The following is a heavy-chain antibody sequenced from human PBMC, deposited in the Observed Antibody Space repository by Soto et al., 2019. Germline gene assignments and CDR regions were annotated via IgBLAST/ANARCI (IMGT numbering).Heavy chain of an antibody. Sequence: SETLSLTCAVYGGSFSGYYWSWIRQPPGKGLEWIGEINHSGSTNYNPSLKSRVTISVDTSKNQFSLKLSSVTAADTAVYYCARGQYCSSTSCYKIRSYYYYYYYMDVWGKGTTVTVSS. CDR3: ARGQYCSSTSCYKIRSYYYYYYYMDV. CDR2: INHSGST. CDR1: GGSFSGYY. V-gene: IGHV4-34*01. D-gene: IGHD2-2*02. J-gene: IGHJ6*03.